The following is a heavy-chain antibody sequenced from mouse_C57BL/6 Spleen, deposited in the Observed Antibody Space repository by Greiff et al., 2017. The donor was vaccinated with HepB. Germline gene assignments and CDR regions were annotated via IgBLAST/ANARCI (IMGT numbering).Heavy chain of an antibody. CDR1: GFTFSDYG. J-gene: IGHJ4*01. V-gene: IGHV5-17*01. Sequence: EVMLVESGGGLVKPGGSLKLSCAASGFTFSDYGMHWVRQAPEKGLEWVAYISSGSSTIYYADTVKGRFTISRDNAKNTLFLQMTSLRSEDTAMYYCARQRRYYAMDYWGQGTSVTVSS. CDR3: ARQRRYYAMDY. CDR2: ISSGSSTI.